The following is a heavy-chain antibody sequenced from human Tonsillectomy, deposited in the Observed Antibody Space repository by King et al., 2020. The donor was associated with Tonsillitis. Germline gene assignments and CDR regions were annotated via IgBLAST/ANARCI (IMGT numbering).Heavy chain of an antibody. D-gene: IGHD2-15*01. CDR3: AGGDYGSGGSCYDYGREV. J-gene: IGHJ6*02. Sequence: VQLVESGGGLVKPGGSLRLSCAASGFTFSSYSINWVRQAPGRGLEWVASISTSSSNIYYADSVKGRFNISRDNAKNSLYLQRNSLRAEETAVYYCAGGDYGSGGSCYDYGREVGGQGTTVTGS. CDR1: GFTFSSYS. CDR2: ISTSSSNI. V-gene: IGHV3-21*01.